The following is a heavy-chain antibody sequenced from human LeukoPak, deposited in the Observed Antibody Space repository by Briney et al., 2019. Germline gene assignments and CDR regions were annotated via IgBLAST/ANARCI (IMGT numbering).Heavy chain of an antibody. V-gene: IGHV3-30-3*01. CDR1: GFTFSSYA. D-gene: IGHD4-23*01. Sequence: GGSLRLSCAASGFTFSSYAMHWVRQAPGKGLEWVAVISYDGSNKYYADSVKGRFTISRDNSKNTLYLQMNSLRAEDTAVYYCARDDRDLRRLDYWGQGTLVTVS. CDR3: ARDDRDLRRLDY. J-gene: IGHJ4*02. CDR2: ISYDGSNK.